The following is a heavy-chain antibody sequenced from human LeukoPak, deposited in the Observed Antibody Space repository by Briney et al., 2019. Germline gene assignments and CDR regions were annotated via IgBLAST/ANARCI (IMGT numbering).Heavy chain of an antibody. J-gene: IGHJ6*02. D-gene: IGHD2-2*02. CDR2: IYYSGST. CDR1: GGSISSGGYY. Sequence: SETLSLTCTVSGGSISSGGYYWSWIRQHPGKGLEWIGYIYYSGSTYYNPSLKSRVTISVDTSKNQFSLKLSSVTAADTAVYYCAREYQLLYRTYYYGMDVWGQGTTVTVSS. CDR3: AREYQLLYRTYYYGMDV. V-gene: IGHV4-31*03.